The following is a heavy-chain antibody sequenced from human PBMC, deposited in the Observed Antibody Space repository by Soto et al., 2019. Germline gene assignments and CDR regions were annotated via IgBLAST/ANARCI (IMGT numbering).Heavy chain of an antibody. D-gene: IGHD1-26*01. V-gene: IGHV1-18*01. CDR1: GYTFTSYG. CDR3: AREGVGPYYYYGMDV. CDR2: INAYNGNT. Sequence: ASVKVSCKASGYTFTSYGISWVRQAPGQGLEWMGWINAYNGNTNYAQKFQGRVTMTTDTSTSTVHMEVRSLRSDDTAVYYCAREGVGPYYYYGMDVWGQGTPVTVSS. J-gene: IGHJ6*02.